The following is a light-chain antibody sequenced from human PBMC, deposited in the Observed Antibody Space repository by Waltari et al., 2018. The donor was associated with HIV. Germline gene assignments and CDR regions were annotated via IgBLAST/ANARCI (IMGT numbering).Light chain of an antibody. CDR1: ESILYSSNNKNY. CDR2: WAS. CDR3: QQYYSTPPWT. V-gene: IGKV4-1*01. J-gene: IGKJ1*01. Sequence: DIVMTQSPDSLAVSLGERATIHCKSSESILYSSNNKNYLAWYQQNPGHPPQLLIYWASTRESGVPDRFSGSGSGTDFTLTISSLQAEDVAVYFCQQYYSTPPWTFGQGTKVEIK.